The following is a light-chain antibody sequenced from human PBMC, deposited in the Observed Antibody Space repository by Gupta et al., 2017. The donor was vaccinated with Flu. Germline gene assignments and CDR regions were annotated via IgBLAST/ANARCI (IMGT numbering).Light chain of an antibody. Sequence: DIQMTQSPSSLSASVGDSVTITCQASQDISNYLNWYQPKPGKAPRLLIYDASNLQTGVSSRFSGSASGTHFTLTINGLQPEDIATYHCQQDDDIPHTFGGGTKVEIK. CDR2: DAS. CDR3: QQDDDIPHT. CDR1: QDISNY. J-gene: IGKJ4*01. V-gene: IGKV1-33*01.